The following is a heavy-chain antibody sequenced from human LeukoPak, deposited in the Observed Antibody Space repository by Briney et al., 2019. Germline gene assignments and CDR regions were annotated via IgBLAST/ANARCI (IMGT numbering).Heavy chain of an antibody. V-gene: IGHV4-59*01. CDR2: IYYSGST. Sequence: SETLSLTCTVSGGSISSYYWSWIRQPPGKGLEWIGYIYYSGSTNYNPSLKSRVTISVDTSKNQFSLKLSSVTAADTAVYYCARGGRYCSSTSCSAWRKFDYWGQGTLVTVSS. CDR1: GGSISSYY. J-gene: IGHJ4*02. D-gene: IGHD2-2*01. CDR3: ARGGRYCSSTSCSAWRKFDY.